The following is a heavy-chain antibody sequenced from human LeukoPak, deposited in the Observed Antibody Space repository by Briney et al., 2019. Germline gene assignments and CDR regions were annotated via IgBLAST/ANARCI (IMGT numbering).Heavy chain of an antibody. V-gene: IGHV3-30*02. D-gene: IGHD3-22*01. CDR3: AKGPYYYDSSGQFDY. CDR1: GFTFISYG. CDR2: IRYDGSNK. J-gene: IGHJ4*02. Sequence: PWGSLILPCSASGFTFISYGMHWFGQAPGKGLEWLAFIRYDGSNKYYADSVKGRFTISRDNSKNTLYLQMNSLRAEDTAVYYCAKGPYYYDSSGQFDYWGQGTLVTVSS.